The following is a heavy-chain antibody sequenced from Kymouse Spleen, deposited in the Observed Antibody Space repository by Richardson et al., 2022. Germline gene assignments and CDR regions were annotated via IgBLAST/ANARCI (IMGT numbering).Heavy chain of an antibody. J-gene: IGHJ4*02. CDR3: ARDDTMVRGVSY. CDR1: GGSFSGYY. V-gene: IGHV4-34*01. CDR2: INHSGST. D-gene: IGHD3-10*01. Sequence: QVQLQQWGAGLLKPSETLSLTCAVYGGSFSGYYWSWIRQPPGKGLEWIGEINHSGSTNYNPSLKSRVTISVDTSKNQFSLKLSSVTAADTAVYYCARDDTMVRGVSYWGQGTLVTVSS.